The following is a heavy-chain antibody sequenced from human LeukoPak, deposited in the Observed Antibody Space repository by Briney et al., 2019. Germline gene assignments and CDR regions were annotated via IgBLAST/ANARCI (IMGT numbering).Heavy chain of an antibody. V-gene: IGHV4-34*01. Sequence: SETLSLTCAVYGGSFSGYYWTWIRQPPGKGLEWIGEINHSGSTNYNPSLKSRVTISVDTPKNQFSLKLSSVTAADTAVYYCARGLYYYDSSGYYNWFDPWGQGTLVTVSS. J-gene: IGHJ5*02. CDR1: GGSFSGYY. D-gene: IGHD3-22*01. CDR2: INHSGST. CDR3: ARGLYYYDSSGYYNWFDP.